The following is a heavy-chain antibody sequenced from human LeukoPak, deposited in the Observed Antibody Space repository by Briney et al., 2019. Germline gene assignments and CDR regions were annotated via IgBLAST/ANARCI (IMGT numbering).Heavy chain of an antibody. Sequence: SETLSLTCTVSGGSFTSYYWSWIRQSPEKALEWIGYIYYTGSTNYNPSLKSRVTTSIDTAKNKFSLRLSSVTAADTAVYYCARGGSRQISSSDFDYWGQGILVTVSS. CDR1: GGSFTSYY. CDR3: ARGGSRQISSSDFDY. D-gene: IGHD6-6*01. J-gene: IGHJ4*02. CDR2: IYYTGST. V-gene: IGHV4-59*01.